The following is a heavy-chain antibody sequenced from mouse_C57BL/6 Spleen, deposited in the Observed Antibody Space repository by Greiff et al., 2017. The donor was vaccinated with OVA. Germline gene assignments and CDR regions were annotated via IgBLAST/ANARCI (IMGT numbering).Heavy chain of an antibody. CDR3: ARGAVYYDYDGGFDY. D-gene: IGHD2-4*01. CDR1: GFTFSSYA. Sequence: EVMLVESGEGLVKPGGSLKLSCAASGFTFSSYAMSWVRQTPEQRLEWVAYISSGGDYIYYADTVKGRFTISRDNARNTLYLQMSSLKSEDTAMYYCARGAVYYDYDGGFDYWGQGTTLTVSS. CDR2: ISSGGDYI. V-gene: IGHV5S21*01. J-gene: IGHJ2*01.